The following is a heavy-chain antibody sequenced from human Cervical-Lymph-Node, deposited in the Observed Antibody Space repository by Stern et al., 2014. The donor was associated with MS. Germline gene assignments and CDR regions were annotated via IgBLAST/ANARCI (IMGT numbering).Heavy chain of an antibody. CDR2: INSEESST. J-gene: IGHJ3*02. CDR1: GFTFSTYW. V-gene: IGHV3-74*02. Sequence: EVQLVESGGGLVQPGGSLRLSCAASGFTFSTYWMHWVRPAPGQGLVWGSRINSEESSTTYADSVKGRFSISRDNDKNTLYLQMNSLRAEDTAVYYCARGVMVAATYAYDIWGQGTMVTISS. D-gene: IGHD2-15*01. CDR3: ARGVMVAATYAYDI.